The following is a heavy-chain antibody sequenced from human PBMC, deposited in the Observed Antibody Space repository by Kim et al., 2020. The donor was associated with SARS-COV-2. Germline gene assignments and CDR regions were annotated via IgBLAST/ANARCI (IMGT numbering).Heavy chain of an antibody. J-gene: IGHJ4*02. CDR1: GFTFSTYA. CDR2: LSDDGSNK. V-gene: IGHV3-30*18. D-gene: IGHD5-18*01. CDR3: AKGAFSYGTIDY. Sequence: GGSLRLSCAASGFTFSTYAMHWVRQAPGKRLEWVAVLSDDGSNKYYADSEKGRFTISRDNSKNTLYLQMNSLRAEDTSLYYCAKGAFSYGTIDYWGQGTLVTVSS.